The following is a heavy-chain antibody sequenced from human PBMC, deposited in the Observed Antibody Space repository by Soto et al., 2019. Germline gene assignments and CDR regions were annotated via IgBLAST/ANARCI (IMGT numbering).Heavy chain of an antibody. CDR1: GFTFSSYA. V-gene: IGHV3-30-3*01. J-gene: IGHJ3*02. CDR2: ISYDGSNK. D-gene: IGHD5-12*01. CDR3: ARDFSRSGYGTDAFDI. Sequence: QVQLVESGGGVVQPGRSLRLSCAASGFTFSSYAMHWVRQAPGKGLEWVAVISYDGSNKYYADSVKGRFTISRDNSKNTLYLQMNSLKAEDTAVYYCARDFSRSGYGTDAFDIWGQGTMVTVSS.